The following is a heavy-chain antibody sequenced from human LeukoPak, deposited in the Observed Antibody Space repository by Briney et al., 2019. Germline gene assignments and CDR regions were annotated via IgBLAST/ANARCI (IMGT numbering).Heavy chain of an antibody. CDR1: GFTFSSYA. J-gene: IGHJ5*02. Sequence: GGSLRLSCAASGFTFSSYAMHWVRQAPGKGLEWVAVISYDGSNKYYADSVKGRFTISRDNSKNTLYLQMNSLRPEDTAVYYCARGMTLAANWFDAWGQGTLVTVSS. V-gene: IGHV3-30*04. CDR2: ISYDGSNK. CDR3: ARGMTLAANWFDA.